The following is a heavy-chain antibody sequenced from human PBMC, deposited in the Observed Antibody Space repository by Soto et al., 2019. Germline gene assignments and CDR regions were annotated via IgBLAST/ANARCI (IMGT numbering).Heavy chain of an antibody. D-gene: IGHD6-19*01. V-gene: IGHV3-23*01. CDR2: ISGSGGST. J-gene: IGHJ4*02. CDR3: AWLVTSFDY. CDR1: GFTFSSYA. Sequence: GGSVRLSCVASGFTFSSYALNWVRQAPGKGLEWVSAISGSGGSTYYADSVKGRFTISRDNSKNTLYLQMNSLRAEDTAVYYCAWLVTSFDYWGQGTLVTVSS.